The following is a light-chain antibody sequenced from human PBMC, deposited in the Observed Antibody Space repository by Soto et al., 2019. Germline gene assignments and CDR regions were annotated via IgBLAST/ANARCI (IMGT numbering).Light chain of an antibody. CDR1: QSINSW. J-gene: IGKJ2*01. V-gene: IGKV1-5*03. Sequence: DIPMTQSPSTLSASVGDRVTITCRASQSINSWLDWYQQKPGKAPKLLIYKASSLESGVPSRFSGSGSGTEFTLTISSLQPDDFATYYCQQYNSYSYTFGQGTKLEIK. CDR2: KAS. CDR3: QQYNSYSYT.